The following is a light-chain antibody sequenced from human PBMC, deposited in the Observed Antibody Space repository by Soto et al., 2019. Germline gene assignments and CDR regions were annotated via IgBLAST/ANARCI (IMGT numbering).Light chain of an antibody. J-gene: IGKJ1*01. CDR2: GAS. V-gene: IGKV3-20*01. CDR3: QQYGSSGT. CDR1: QSVSNNY. Sequence: EIGLTQSPGTLSLSPGERATLSCRASQSVSNNYLAWYQQNPDQAPRLLIYGASYRATGIPDRFSGSGAGTDFTHTISRLEPEDFAVYYCQQYGSSGTFGQGTKVEIK.